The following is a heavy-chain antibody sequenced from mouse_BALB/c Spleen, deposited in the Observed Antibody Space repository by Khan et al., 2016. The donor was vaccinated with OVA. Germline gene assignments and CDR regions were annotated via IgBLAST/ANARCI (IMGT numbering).Heavy chain of an antibody. CDR3: VRDGCDCRNDGWFAY. CDR1: GYTFTSYT. J-gene: IGHJ3*01. D-gene: IGHD2-14*01. CDR2: INPGNGYT. Sequence: QVQLKESGAELARPGASVKMSCKASGYTFTSYTIHWIKMRPGQGLEWIGYINPGNGYTNYNQKFKDKATLTADKSSTTAYMQLSSLTSDDSAVDNCVRDGCDCRNDGWFAYWGLGTLVTGAA. V-gene: IGHV1-4*01.